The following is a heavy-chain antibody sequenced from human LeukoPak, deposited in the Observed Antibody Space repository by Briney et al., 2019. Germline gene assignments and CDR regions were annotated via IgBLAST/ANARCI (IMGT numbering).Heavy chain of an antibody. CDR3: ARDPSLGYYYYMDV. D-gene: IGHD3-16*01. CDR1: GFTFNYHA. Sequence: GRSLRLSCTASGFTFNYHAMYWVRQAPGKGLQCVAVISYDGSDKYYADSVKGRFTISRDNSKNTLYLEMNTLRTEDTALYYCARDPSLGYYYYMDVWGKGTTVTVSS. CDR2: ISYDGSDK. J-gene: IGHJ6*03. V-gene: IGHV3-30*04.